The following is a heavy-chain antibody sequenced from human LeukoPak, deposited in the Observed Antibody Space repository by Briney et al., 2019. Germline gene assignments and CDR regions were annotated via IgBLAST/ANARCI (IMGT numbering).Heavy chain of an antibody. J-gene: IGHJ4*02. CDR3: AGLIVGATTKDY. V-gene: IGHV4-39*01. Sequence: SETLSLTCTVSGGSIGSSSYHWGWIRQPPGKGLEWIGNTYSSGSTHYNPSLKSRVTISVDTSKNHFSLKLSSVTATDTAVYYCAGLIVGATTKDYWGQGTLVTVSS. CDR2: TYSSGST. D-gene: IGHD1-26*01. CDR1: GGSIGSSSYH.